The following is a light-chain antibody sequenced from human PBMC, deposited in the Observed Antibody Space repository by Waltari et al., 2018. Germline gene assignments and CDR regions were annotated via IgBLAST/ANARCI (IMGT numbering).Light chain of an antibody. Sequence: QSVLTQPPSASGTPGQGITISCSGSSSNIGINTVNWYQRLPGTAPKLLIYGINHRPSGVPDRFSGSKSGTSASLAISGLQSEDEADYYCAAWDDSLNGLVFGGGTKLTVL. CDR1: SSNIGINT. CDR2: GIN. CDR3: AAWDDSLNGLV. V-gene: IGLV1-44*01. J-gene: IGLJ3*02.